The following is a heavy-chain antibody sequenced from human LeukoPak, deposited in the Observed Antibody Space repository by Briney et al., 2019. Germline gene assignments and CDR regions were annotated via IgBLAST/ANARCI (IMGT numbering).Heavy chain of an antibody. CDR1: GYSFTNYW. J-gene: IGHJ4*02. CDR2: ITPGDSDT. V-gene: IGHV5-51*01. Sequence: GEPLKISCKGSGYSFTNYWIGWVRQMPGEGLEWMGIITPGDSDTRYSPSFQGQVTISADKSTSTAYLQWSSLKASDTAMYYCARRASGYSYGYYFDYWGQGTLVTVSS. CDR3: ARRASGYSYGYYFDY. D-gene: IGHD5-18*01.